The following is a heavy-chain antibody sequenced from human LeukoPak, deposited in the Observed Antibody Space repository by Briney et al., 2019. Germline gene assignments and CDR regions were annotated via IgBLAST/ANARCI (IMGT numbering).Heavy chain of an antibody. D-gene: IGHD3-22*01. Sequence: GGSLRLSCAASGFTFSSYWMSWVRQAPGKGLEWVANIKQDGSEKYYVDSVKGRFTISRDNAKNSLYLQMNSLRAEDTAVYYCAKQGGSGYYFHFDYWGQGTLVTVSS. CDR3: AKQGGSGYYFHFDY. V-gene: IGHV3-7*03. CDR2: IKQDGSEK. CDR1: GFTFSSYW. J-gene: IGHJ4*02.